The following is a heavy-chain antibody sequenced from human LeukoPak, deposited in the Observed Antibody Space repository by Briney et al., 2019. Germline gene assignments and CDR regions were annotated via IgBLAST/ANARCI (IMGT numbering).Heavy chain of an antibody. J-gene: IGHJ6*03. D-gene: IGHD3-10*01. CDR2: ISWDASGT. Sequence: GGSLRLSCAASGFNFGHYAMQWVRQAPGKGLEWVSLISWDASGTYYADSVKGRFTISRDNGKNSLSLQMNSLRPEDTALYYCAKERRGYYMDVWGKGTTVTVSS. CDR1: GFNFGHYA. V-gene: IGHV3-43D*03. CDR3: AKERRGYYMDV.